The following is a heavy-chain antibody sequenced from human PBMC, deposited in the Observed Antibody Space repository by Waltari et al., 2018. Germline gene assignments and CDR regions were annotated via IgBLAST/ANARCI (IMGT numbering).Heavy chain of an antibody. Sequence: EAQLVQSGGGLVQPGGSLTLSCAASGFTISRFWMAWIRQATGQGLQWVAHIGPDGSDKYYVDSVKGRFTISRDNAENSLLLQMSSLRVEDTALYYCVGWNDPINSWGQGTLVAVSS. V-gene: IGHV3-7*01. J-gene: IGHJ4*02. D-gene: IGHD1-1*01. CDR2: IGPDGSDK. CDR1: GFTISRFW. CDR3: VGWNDPINS.